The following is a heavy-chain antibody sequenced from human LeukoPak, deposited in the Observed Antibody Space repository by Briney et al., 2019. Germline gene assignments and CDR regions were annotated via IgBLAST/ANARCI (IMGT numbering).Heavy chain of an antibody. V-gene: IGHV3-23*01. Sequence: GGSLRLSCAASGFSFVSYAMSWVRQAPGKGLEWVSAISGGGDSTFYADSLKGRFTISRDNSKNTLYLQMNSLRAEDTAVYYCAKGIYSSGWSYFDYWGHGTLVTVSS. CDR1: GFSFVSYA. CDR2: ISGGGDST. D-gene: IGHD6-19*01. CDR3: AKGIYSSGWSYFDY. J-gene: IGHJ4*01.